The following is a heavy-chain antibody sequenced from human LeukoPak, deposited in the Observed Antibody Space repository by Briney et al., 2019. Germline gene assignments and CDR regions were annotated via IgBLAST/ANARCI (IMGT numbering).Heavy chain of an antibody. V-gene: IGHV4-4*07. D-gene: IGHD5-18*01. CDR3: ARDQGYTYGQTHYFDL. Sequence: TSETLSLTCSVSGVSINPYYWSWIRRSAGKGLEWIGRVYASGTTNYHPSLNGRVTLSVDMSKNHFSLRLSSVTAADTAVYYCARDQGYTYGQTHYFDLWGQGILVTVPS. CDR1: GVSINPYY. J-gene: IGHJ4*02. CDR2: VYASGTT.